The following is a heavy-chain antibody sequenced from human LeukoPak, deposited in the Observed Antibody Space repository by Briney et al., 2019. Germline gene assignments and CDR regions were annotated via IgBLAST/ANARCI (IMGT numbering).Heavy chain of an antibody. CDR2: IRYDGSNK. CDR1: GFTFSSYG. Sequence: GGSLRLSCAASGFTFSSYGMHWVRQAPGKGLEWVAFIRYDGSNKYYADSVKGRFTISRDNSKNTLYLQMNSLRAEDTAVYYCAKGGSRNAHFDNWGQGTLVTVSS. D-gene: IGHD1-14*01. CDR3: AKGGSRNAHFDN. J-gene: IGHJ4*01. V-gene: IGHV3-30*02.